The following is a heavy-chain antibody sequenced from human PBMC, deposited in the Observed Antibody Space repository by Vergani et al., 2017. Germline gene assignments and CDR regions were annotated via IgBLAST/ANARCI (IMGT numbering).Heavy chain of an antibody. V-gene: IGHV3-21*01. Sequence: EVQLVESGGGLVKPGGSLRLSCAASGFTFSSYSMNWVRQAPGKGLEWVSSISSRSTYTYYADSVKGRFTISRDNAKSSLYLQINSLRADDTAVYYCARGYKYDNSGYYYYLPDYWGQGTLVTVSS. D-gene: IGHD3-22*01. CDR2: ISSRSTYT. CDR1: GFTFSSYS. CDR3: ARGYKYDNSGYYYYLPDY. J-gene: IGHJ4*02.